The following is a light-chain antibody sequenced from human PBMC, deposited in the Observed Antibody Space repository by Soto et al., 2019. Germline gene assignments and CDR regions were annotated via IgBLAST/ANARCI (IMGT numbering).Light chain of an antibody. Sequence: DIQMTQSPSTLSASVGDRVTITCRASQSISSWLAWYQQKPGKAPKLLIYKASTLESGVPSRFSGSGSGTEFTLTISSLQPDDFETYSCQQYNSIPLTFGGGTKVEIK. V-gene: IGKV1-5*03. CDR2: KAS. J-gene: IGKJ4*01. CDR3: QQYNSIPLT. CDR1: QSISSW.